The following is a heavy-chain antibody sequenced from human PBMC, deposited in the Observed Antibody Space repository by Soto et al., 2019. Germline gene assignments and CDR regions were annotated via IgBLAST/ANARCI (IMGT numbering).Heavy chain of an antibody. Sequence: ASVKVSCKASGYTFTSYYMHWVRQAPGQGLEWMGWISAYNGNTNYAQKLQGRVTMTTDTSTSTAYMELRSLRSDDTAVYYCARDVAIYSGYDSPVIYWGQGTLVTVSS. CDR2: ISAYNGNT. D-gene: IGHD5-12*01. CDR3: ARDVAIYSGYDSPVIY. V-gene: IGHV1-18*04. CDR1: GYTFTSYY. J-gene: IGHJ4*02.